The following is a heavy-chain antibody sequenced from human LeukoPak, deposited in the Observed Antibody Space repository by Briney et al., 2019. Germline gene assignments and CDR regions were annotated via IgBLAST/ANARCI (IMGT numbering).Heavy chain of an antibody. D-gene: IGHD5-18*01. CDR2: ISGSGGST. CDR3: ARASGGNSYGSDLHFDY. J-gene: IGHJ4*02. Sequence: GGSLRLSCAASGFTFSSYAMSWVRQAPGKGLEWVSAISGSGGSTYYADSVKGRFTISRDNPKNTLYLHMNSLRAEDTAVYYCARASGGNSYGSDLHFDYWGQGTLVTVSS. CDR1: GFTFSSYA. V-gene: IGHV3-23*01.